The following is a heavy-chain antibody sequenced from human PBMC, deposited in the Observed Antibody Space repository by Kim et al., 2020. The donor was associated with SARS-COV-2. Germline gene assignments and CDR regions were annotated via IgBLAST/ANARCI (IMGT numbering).Heavy chain of an antibody. J-gene: IGHJ4*02. CDR2: IYYSGST. CDR1: GGSISSSSYY. Sequence: SETLSLTCTVSGGSISSSSYYWGWIRQPPGKGLEWIGSIYYSGSTYYNPSLKSRVTISVDTSKNQFSLKLSSVTAADTAVYYCARGISMTTVSRGADYWGQGTLVTVSS. CDR3: ARGISMTTVSRGADY. D-gene: IGHD4-4*01. V-gene: IGHV4-39*01.